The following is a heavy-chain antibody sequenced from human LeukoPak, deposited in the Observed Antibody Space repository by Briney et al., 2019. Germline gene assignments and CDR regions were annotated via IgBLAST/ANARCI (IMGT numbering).Heavy chain of an antibody. CDR1: GFTFIGYS. CDR2: ISSSSTYI. CDR3: ARMNYVSSGWGAPFDD. Sequence: GGSLRLSCAASGFTFIGYSMNWVRQAPGKGLEWVSSISSSSTYIYYADSVKGRFTISRDNSKNTLYLQMNSLRAEDTAVYYCARMNYVSSGWGAPFDDWGQGTLVTVSS. J-gene: IGHJ4*02. D-gene: IGHD3-16*01. V-gene: IGHV3-21*01.